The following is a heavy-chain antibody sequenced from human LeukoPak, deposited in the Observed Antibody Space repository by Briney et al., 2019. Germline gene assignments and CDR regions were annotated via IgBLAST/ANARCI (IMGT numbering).Heavy chain of an antibody. CDR3: ARDPLRYFDWLPLSYYYYGMDV. CDR2: ISAYNGNT. Sequence: GASVKVSCKASGYTFTSYGISWVRQAPGQGLEWMGWISAYNGNTNYAQKLQGRVTMTTDTSTSTAYMELRSLRSDDTAVYYCARDPLRYFDWLPLSYYYYGMDVWGQGTTVTVSS. V-gene: IGHV1-18*01. J-gene: IGHJ6*02. D-gene: IGHD3-9*01. CDR1: GYTFTSYG.